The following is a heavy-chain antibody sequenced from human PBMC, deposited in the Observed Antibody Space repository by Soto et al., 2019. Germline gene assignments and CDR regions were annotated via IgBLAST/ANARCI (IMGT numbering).Heavy chain of an antibody. D-gene: IGHD1-1*01. Sequence: GESLKVWCTGSGYSFTGYWIRWVRHMPGTGLERMGRIDPNYSYTNYSPSLQGHVTISADKSISTAYLQWNSLKASDTAMYYCASHGVPLRVDPWGQGTLVTVSS. V-gene: IGHV5-10-1*01. CDR1: GYSFTGYW. CDR2: IDPNYSYT. CDR3: ASHGVPLRVDP. J-gene: IGHJ5*02.